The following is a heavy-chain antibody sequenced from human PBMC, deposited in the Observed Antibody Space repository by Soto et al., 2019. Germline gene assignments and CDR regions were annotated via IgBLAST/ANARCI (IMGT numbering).Heavy chain of an antibody. V-gene: IGHV4-4*02. J-gene: IGHJ6*03. Sequence: SETLSLTCAVSSGSISSSNWWSWVRQPPGKGLEWFGEIYHSGSTNYNPSLKSRVTISVDKSKNQFSLKLSSVTAADTAVYYCARERRYCSSTSCYSFYYYMDVWGKGTTVTVSS. CDR2: IYHSGST. D-gene: IGHD2-2*01. CDR1: SGSISSSNW. CDR3: ARERRYCSSTSCYSFYYYMDV.